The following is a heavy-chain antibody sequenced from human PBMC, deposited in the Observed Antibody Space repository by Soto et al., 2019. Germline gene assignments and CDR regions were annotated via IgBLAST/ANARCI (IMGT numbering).Heavy chain of an antibody. Sequence: GXSXKVSFTTAGYTXNGYNLNLVRQAPGRGLEWVGWINPKTCDTKNAQKFQGRVTMTTYTCISTGYIEMSGLKSDDTSVYYCVTGDHFGRWGQGPRCTVSS. J-gene: IGHJ4*02. V-gene: IGHV1-2*02. CDR1: GYTXNGYN. CDR2: INPKTCDT. CDR3: VTGDHFGR. D-gene: IGHD7-27*01.